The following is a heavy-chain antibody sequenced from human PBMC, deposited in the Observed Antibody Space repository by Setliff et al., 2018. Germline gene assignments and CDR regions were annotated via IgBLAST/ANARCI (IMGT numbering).Heavy chain of an antibody. D-gene: IGHD3-10*01. Sequence: SETLSLTCAVYGGSFSGYYWSWIRQPPGKGLEWIGEINHSGSTNYNPSLKSRVTISVDTSKNQFSLKLSSVTAADTAVYYCAGGGYYGSGSYKHWGQGTRVTVSS. CDR1: GGSFSGYY. CDR2: INHSGST. J-gene: IGHJ4*02. CDR3: AGGGYYGSGSYKH. V-gene: IGHV4-34*01.